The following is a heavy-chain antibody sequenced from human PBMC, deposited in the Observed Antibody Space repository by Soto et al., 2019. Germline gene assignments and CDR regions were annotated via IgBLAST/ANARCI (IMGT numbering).Heavy chain of an antibody. J-gene: IGHJ4*02. Sequence: ESGGGVVQPGRSLRLSCAASGFTFSGYGMHWVRQAPGKGLEWVAIIRYDGSNIYYADSVKGRFTISRDNSKDTLFLQMNSLRAEDTAVYYCARDGVGATTYFGYFDYWGQGTLVTVSS. CDR1: GFTFSGYG. D-gene: IGHD1-26*01. CDR3: ARDGVGATTYFGYFDY. V-gene: IGHV3-33*01. CDR2: IRYDGSNI.